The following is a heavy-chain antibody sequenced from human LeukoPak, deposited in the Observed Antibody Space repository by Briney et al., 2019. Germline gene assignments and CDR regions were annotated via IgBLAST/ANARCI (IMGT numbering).Heavy chain of an antibody. J-gene: IGHJ4*02. Sequence: GSLRLSCAASGFTFSSYSMNWVRQPPGKGLEWIGEINHSGSTNYNPSLKSRVTISVDTSKNQFSLKLSSVTAADTAVYYCARNPYCSSTSCYYFDNWGQGTLVTVSS. CDR1: GFTFSSYS. V-gene: IGHV4-34*01. D-gene: IGHD2-2*01. CDR2: INHSGST. CDR3: ARNPYCSSTSCYYFDN.